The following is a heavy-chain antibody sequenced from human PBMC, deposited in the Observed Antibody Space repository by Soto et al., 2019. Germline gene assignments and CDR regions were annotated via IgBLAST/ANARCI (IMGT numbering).Heavy chain of an antibody. CDR3: GSDYDSGGYIGY. J-gene: IGHJ4*02. V-gene: IGHV4-30-4*01. CDR2: IHYRGST. Sequence: QVQLHESGPGLVRPSQTLSLTCNVSGGSISTADYYWSWIRQPPGKGLEWSGYIHYRGSTYYNPTLERRVAISMDTSKNQFSLNPTYVTAADTAVYFCGSDYDSGGYIGYWGQGTLVPVSS. D-gene: IGHD3-22*01. CDR1: GGSISTADYY.